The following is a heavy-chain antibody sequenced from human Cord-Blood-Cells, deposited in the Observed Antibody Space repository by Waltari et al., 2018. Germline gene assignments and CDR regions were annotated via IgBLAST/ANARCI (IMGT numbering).Heavy chain of an antibody. Sequence: SGFTFSSYGMHWVRQAPGKGLEWVAVIWYDGSNKYYADSVKGRFTISRDNSKNTLYLQRNSLRAEDTAVYYCAREKVPAELDAFDIWGQGTMVTVSS. CDR1: GFTFSSYG. V-gene: IGHV3-33*01. D-gene: IGHD2-2*01. J-gene: IGHJ3*02. CDR3: AREKVPAELDAFDI. CDR2: IWYDGSNK.